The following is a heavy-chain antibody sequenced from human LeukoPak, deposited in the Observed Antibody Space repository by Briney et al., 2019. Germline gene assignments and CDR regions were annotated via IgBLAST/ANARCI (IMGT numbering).Heavy chain of an antibody. CDR1: GFTFSSYE. V-gene: IGHV3-48*03. Sequence: GGSLRLSCAASGFTFSSYEMNWVREAPGKGLEWVSYISSSGSTIYYADSVKGRFTISRDNAKNSLYLQMNSLRAEDTAVYYCASLVGFWSGTDDYWGQGTLVTVSS. CDR2: ISSSGSTI. J-gene: IGHJ4*02. D-gene: IGHD3-3*01. CDR3: ASLVGFWSGTDDY.